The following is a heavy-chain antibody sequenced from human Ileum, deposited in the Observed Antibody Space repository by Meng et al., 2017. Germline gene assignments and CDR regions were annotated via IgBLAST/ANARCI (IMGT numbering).Heavy chain of an antibody. V-gene: IGHV4-34*01. CDR3: ARGGGRYGPDFDY. D-gene: IGHD3-16*01. CDR2: INHSGST. Sequence: VLPQPRCAGPFTPSEPLSPPSAVYGGSFSAYSWSWIRQPPGKGLECIGEINHSGSTNYNPSLKSRVTISVDTSKNQFSLKLSSVTAADTAVYYCARGGGRYGPDFDYWGQGTLVTVSS. CDR1: GGSFSAYS. J-gene: IGHJ4*02.